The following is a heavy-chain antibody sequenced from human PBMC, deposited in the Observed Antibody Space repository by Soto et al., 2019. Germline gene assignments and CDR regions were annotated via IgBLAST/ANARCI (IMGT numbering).Heavy chain of an antibody. D-gene: IGHD3-22*01. J-gene: IGHJ5*02. CDR1: GYTFTGYY. CDR2: INPNSGGT. Sequence: ASVKVSCKASGYTFTGYYMHWVRQAPGQGLEWMGWINPNSGGTNYAQKFQGWVTVTRDTSISTAYMELSRLRSDDTAVYYCARSGGYYDSSGYYGWYRERWFDPWGQGTLVTVSS. V-gene: IGHV1-2*04. CDR3: ARSGGYYDSSGYYGWYRERWFDP.